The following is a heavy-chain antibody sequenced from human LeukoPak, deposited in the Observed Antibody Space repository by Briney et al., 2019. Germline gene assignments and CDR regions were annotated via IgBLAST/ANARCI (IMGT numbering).Heavy chain of an antibody. Sequence: HPGGSLRLSCAASGFIFSGHWMSWVRQAPGKGLEWVANINQGGSDKYYVDSVKGRFTISRDNANNLLYLQMNSLRGEDTAVYYCTRDRSRAEDDWGQGTLVTVSS. V-gene: IGHV3-7*01. CDR3: TRDRSRAEDD. CDR1: GFIFSGHW. J-gene: IGHJ4*02. CDR2: INQGGSDK. D-gene: IGHD1-14*01.